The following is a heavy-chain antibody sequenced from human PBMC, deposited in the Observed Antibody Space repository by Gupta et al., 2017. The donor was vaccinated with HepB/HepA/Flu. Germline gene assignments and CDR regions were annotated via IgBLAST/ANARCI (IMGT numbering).Heavy chain of an antibody. CDR3: TRGGYSSSWFWDY. CDR1: GFTFSPYW. Sequence: EVQLVESGGGLVQAGGSLRLSCAASGFTFSPYWMTWVRQAPGKGPEWVAKIKQDGSEKWYVDSVKGRFTISRDNAKNSLYLQMNSLRAEDTAIYYCTRGGYSSSWFWDYWGQGTLVTVSS. V-gene: IGHV3-7*01. J-gene: IGHJ4*02. D-gene: IGHD6-13*01. CDR2: IKQDGSEK.